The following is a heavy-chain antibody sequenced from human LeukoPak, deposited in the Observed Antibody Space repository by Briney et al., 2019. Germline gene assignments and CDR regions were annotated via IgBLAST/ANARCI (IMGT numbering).Heavy chain of an antibody. Sequence: NPSETLSLTCAVSGGSISSSSYYWGWIRQPPGKGLEWIGSIYYSGSTYYNPSLKSRVTISVDTSKNQFSLKLSSVTAADTAVCYCARGIAAAGADDYWGQGTLVTVSS. V-gene: IGHV4-39*07. CDR1: GGSISSSSYY. CDR2: IYYSGST. CDR3: ARGIAAAGADDY. D-gene: IGHD6-13*01. J-gene: IGHJ4*02.